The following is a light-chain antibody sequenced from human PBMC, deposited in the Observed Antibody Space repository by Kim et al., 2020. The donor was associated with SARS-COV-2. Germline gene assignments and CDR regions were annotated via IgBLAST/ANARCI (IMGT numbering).Light chain of an antibody. CDR1: QSISSY. V-gene: IGKV1-39*01. CDR3: QQSYSTPLT. J-gene: IGKJ4*01. Sequence: ASVGDRVTITCRASQSISSYLNLYQQKPGKAPKLLIYAASSLQSGVPSRFSGSGSGTDFTLTISSLQPEDFATYYCQQSYSTPLTFVGGTKVDSK. CDR2: AAS.